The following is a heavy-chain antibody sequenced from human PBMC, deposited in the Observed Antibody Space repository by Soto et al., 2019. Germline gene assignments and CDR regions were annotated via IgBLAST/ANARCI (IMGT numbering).Heavy chain of an antibody. CDR2: ISGSGGST. J-gene: IGHJ4*02. V-gene: IGHV3-23*01. CDR1: GFTFSSYA. Sequence: EVQLLESGGGLVQPGGSLRLSCAASGFTFSSYAMSWVRQAPGKGLEWVSAISGSGGSTYYADSVKGRFTISRDNSKTTLYLQMNGLRDEDTAVYYCAKNGDDYVWGSYRPSDYWGQGTLVTVSS. D-gene: IGHD3-16*02. CDR3: AKNGDDYVWGSYRPSDY.